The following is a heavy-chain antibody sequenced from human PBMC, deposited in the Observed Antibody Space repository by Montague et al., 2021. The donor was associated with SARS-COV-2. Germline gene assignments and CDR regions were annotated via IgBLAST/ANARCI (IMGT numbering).Heavy chain of an antibody. CDR3: ARGISATNK. V-gene: IGHV6-1*01. CDR2: TYYRSKWYN. J-gene: IGHJ4*02. Sequence: CAISGDSVSRNTAAWNWIRQSPSRGLEWLGRTYYRSKWYNDYAVSVKSRISINADTSKSQFSLQLNSVSPEDTAVYYCARGISATNKWGQGTLVTVSS. D-gene: IGHD6-13*01. CDR1: GDSVSRNTAA.